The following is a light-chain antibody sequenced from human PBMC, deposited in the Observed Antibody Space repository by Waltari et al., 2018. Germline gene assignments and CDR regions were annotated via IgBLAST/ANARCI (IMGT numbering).Light chain of an antibody. CDR3: QQYDNWPLT. CDR2: GAS. J-gene: IGKJ4*01. V-gene: IGKV3-15*01. Sequence: ETVMTQSPATLSVSPGETATLSCRASQSLSSHLAWYQQKPGQAPRLLIYGASTRATGTPVRFRGSGSGTEFTLSISSLQSEDFAVYYCQQYDNWPLTFGGGTKVEIK. CDR1: QSLSSH.